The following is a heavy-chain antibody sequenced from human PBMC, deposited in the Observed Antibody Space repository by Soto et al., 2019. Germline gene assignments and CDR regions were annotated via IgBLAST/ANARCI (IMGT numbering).Heavy chain of an antibody. V-gene: IGHV3-23*01. CDR2: ISGSGGST. J-gene: IGHJ6*02. Sequence: EVQLLESGGGLVQPGGSLRLSCAASGFTFSSYAMSWVRQAPGKGLEWVSAISGSGGSTYYADSVKGRFTISRDNSKNTLYLQMNSLRAEDTAVYYCAKSSGYQYYYYYYGMDVWGQGTTVTVSS. CDR3: AKSSGYQYYYYYYGMDV. CDR1: GFTFSSYA. D-gene: IGHD5-18*01.